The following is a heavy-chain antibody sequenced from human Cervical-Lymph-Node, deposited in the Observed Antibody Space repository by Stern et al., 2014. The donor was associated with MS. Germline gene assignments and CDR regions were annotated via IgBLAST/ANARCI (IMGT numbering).Heavy chain of an antibody. CDR2: INHTGST. V-gene: IGHV4-34*01. CDR1: GGSFSGYY. J-gene: IGHJ4*02. Sequence: QVQLQQWGAGLLKPSETLSLTCAVYGGSFSGYYWSWIRQSPGEGLEWIGEINHTGSTIYNPSLKSRVTISVDTPKNQFALKLTSVTAADTAVYYCAREVESEGDYFDYWGQGTLVTVSS. D-gene: IGHD1-1*01. CDR3: AREVESEGDYFDY.